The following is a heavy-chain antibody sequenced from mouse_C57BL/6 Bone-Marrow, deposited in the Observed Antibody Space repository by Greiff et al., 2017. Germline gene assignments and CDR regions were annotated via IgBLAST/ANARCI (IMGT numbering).Heavy chain of an antibody. CDR2: ISYSGST. CDR1: GYSITSDY. CDR3: AREGIYYGSSSWYFDV. V-gene: IGHV3-8*01. D-gene: IGHD1-1*01. Sequence: EVMLVESGPGLAKPSQTLSLTCSVTGYSITSDYWNWIRKFPGNKLEYMGYISYSGSTYYNPSLKSRISITRDTSKNQYYLQLNSVTTEDTATYYCAREGIYYGSSSWYFDVWGTGTTVTVSS. J-gene: IGHJ1*03.